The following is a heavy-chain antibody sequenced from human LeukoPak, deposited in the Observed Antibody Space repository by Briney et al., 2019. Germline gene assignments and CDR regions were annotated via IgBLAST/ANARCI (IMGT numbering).Heavy chain of an antibody. Sequence: ASVKVSCKASGYTFASYGISWVRQAPGQGLEWMGWISAYNGNTNYAQKLQGRVTMTTDTSTSTAYMELRSLRSDDTAVYYCARESSLGGSYPFDYWGQGTLVTVSS. D-gene: IGHD1-26*01. J-gene: IGHJ4*02. V-gene: IGHV1-18*01. CDR1: GYTFASYG. CDR3: ARESSLGGSYPFDY. CDR2: ISAYNGNT.